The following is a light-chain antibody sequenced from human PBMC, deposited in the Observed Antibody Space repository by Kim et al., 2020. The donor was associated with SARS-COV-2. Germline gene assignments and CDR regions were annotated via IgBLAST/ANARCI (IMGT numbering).Light chain of an antibody. J-gene: IGLJ2*01. Sequence: VSPGQTAIITCVRDKLGGKYACWYQQKPGRSPVLVIYQGHKRPSGIPELFSGSNSGNTATLTISGTLPMDEADYYCQAWGTSTVVFGGGTQLTVL. CDR1: KLGGKY. CDR3: QAWGTSTVV. V-gene: IGLV3-1*01. CDR2: QGH.